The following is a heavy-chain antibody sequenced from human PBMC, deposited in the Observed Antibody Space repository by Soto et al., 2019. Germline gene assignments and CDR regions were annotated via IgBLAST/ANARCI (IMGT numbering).Heavy chain of an antibody. CDR2: INHSGNT. CDR3: ARTRPNYYDNSGYNWFDP. Sequence: KTSETLSLTCAVYGGSFSGYYWSWIRQPPGKGLEWIGEINHSGNTNYNPSLKSRVTISVDTSKHQFSLKLNSVTAADTAVYYCARTRPNYYDNSGYNWFDPWGQGTLVTVSS. D-gene: IGHD3-22*01. J-gene: IGHJ5*02. CDR1: GGSFSGYY. V-gene: IGHV4-34*01.